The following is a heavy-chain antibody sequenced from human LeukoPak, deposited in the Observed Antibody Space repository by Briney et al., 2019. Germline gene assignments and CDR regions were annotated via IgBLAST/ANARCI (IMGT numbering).Heavy chain of an antibody. CDR3: AGTMVRGVIGNDY. Sequence: PSETLSLTCTVSGGSISSGDYYWSWIRQPPGKGLEWIGYIYYSGSTYYNPSLKSRVTISVDTSKNQFSLKLSSVTAADTAVYYCAGTMVRGVIGNDYWGQGTLVTVSS. V-gene: IGHV4-30-4*01. J-gene: IGHJ4*02. CDR2: IYYSGST. CDR1: GGSISSGDYY. D-gene: IGHD3-10*01.